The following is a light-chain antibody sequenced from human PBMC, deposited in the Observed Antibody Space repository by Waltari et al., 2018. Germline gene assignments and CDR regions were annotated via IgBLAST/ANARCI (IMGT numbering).Light chain of an antibody. CDR2: DVT. CDR1: SSDVVAYDY. Sequence: QSALTQPASVSGSPGQSITLPCTGTSSDVVAYDYVSWYQQHPGKAPKVVIYDVTKRPSGVSNRFSGSKSGSTASLTISGLQAEDEADYYCSSRTSSITWVFGGGTKLTVL. V-gene: IGLV2-14*03. CDR3: SSRTSSITWV. J-gene: IGLJ3*02.